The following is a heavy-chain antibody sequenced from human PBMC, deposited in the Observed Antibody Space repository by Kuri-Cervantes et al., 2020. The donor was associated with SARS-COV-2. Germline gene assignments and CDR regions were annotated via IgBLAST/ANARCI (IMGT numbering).Heavy chain of an antibody. Sequence: SETLSLTCTVSGDSISSYYWSWIRQPPGKGLEWIGYIYYSGSTNYNPSLKSRVTISVDTSKNQFSLKLSSVTAADTAVYYCARELGLTTVNWFDPWGQGTLVTVSS. J-gene: IGHJ5*02. CDR3: ARELGLTTVNWFDP. CDR1: GDSISSYY. V-gene: IGHV4-59*01. CDR2: IYYSGST. D-gene: IGHD4-17*01.